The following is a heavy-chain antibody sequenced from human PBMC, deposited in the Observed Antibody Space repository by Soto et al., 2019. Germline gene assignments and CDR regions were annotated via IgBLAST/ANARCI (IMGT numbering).Heavy chain of an antibody. CDR3: TRVLSNTSGYYFDY. Sequence: QVQLVESGGGVVQPERSLRLSCAASGFTFSRYGMHWVRQAPGKGLEWVAVIWYDGSKKYYADSVKDRFTISRDNSKNMVFLQMNSLRAEDTAVYYCTRVLSNTSGYYFDYWGQGTLVTVSS. V-gene: IGHV3-33*01. CDR1: GFTFSRYG. CDR2: IWYDGSKK. D-gene: IGHD3-3*02. J-gene: IGHJ4*02.